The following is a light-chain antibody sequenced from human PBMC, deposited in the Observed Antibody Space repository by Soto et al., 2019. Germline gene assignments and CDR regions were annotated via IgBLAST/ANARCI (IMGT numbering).Light chain of an antibody. Sequence: EIVLTQSPGTLSLSPGERATLSCRASQSIASSYLAWFLQKPGQAPRLLIYGASSRATGIPDRFSGSGSRTDFTLTITRLEPEDFAVYYCQQYGSSPRFTFGPGTKVDIK. J-gene: IGKJ3*01. CDR3: QQYGSSPRFT. V-gene: IGKV3-20*01. CDR2: GAS. CDR1: QSIASSY.